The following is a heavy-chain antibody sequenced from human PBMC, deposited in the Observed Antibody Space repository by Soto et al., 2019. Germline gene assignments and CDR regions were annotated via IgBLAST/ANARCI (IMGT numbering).Heavy chain of an antibody. V-gene: IGHV3-30-3*01. CDR3: ARDRGAGYHTRSYIYYGMDV. Sequence: QVQLVESGGGVVQPGRSLRLSCAASGFTFSSYAMHWVRQGPGKGLEWVAVISYDGSNKYYADSVKGRFTISIDNSKNTLYLQMNSLRAEDTAVYYCARDRGAGYHTRSYIYYGMDVWGQGTTVTVSS. CDR1: GFTFSSYA. J-gene: IGHJ6*02. D-gene: IGHD3-10*01. CDR2: ISYDGSNK.